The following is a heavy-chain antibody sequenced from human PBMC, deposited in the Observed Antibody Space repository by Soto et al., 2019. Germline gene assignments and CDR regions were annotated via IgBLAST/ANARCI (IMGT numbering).Heavy chain of an antibody. CDR2: INHSGST. J-gene: IGHJ5*02. CDR1: GGSFSGYY. CDR3: ARDRADMVTDYHPMFDL. D-gene: IGHD4-17*01. Sequence: SETLSLTCAVYGGSFSGYYWSWIRQPPGKGLEWIGEINHSGSTNYNPSLKSRFTISRDNAKNTLYLQLNSLGAEDTAVYYCARDRADMVTDYHPMFDLWGQGALVTVSS. V-gene: IGHV4-34*01.